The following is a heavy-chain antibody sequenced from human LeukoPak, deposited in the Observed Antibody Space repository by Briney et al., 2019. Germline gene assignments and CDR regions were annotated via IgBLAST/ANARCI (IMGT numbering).Heavy chain of an antibody. D-gene: IGHD2-21*02. J-gene: IGHJ4*02. CDR2: IHPGDSDT. CDR1: GYSFTTYW. CDR3: ARTYCGGDCYYSYFDY. Sequence: GESLKISCKASGYSFTTYWIGWVRQMPGEGLEWMGIIHPGDSDTKYSPSFEGQVTTSADKSIGTAYLQWSSLKASDSAVYYCARTYCGGDCYYSYFDYWGQGTLVTVSS. V-gene: IGHV5-51*01.